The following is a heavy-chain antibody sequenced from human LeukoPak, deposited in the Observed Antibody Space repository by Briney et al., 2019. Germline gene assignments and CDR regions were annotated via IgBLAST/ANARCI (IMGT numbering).Heavy chain of an antibody. CDR2: FDPEDGET. Sequence: ASVKVSCKVSGYTLTELSMHWVRQAPGKGLEWMGGFDPEDGETIYAQKLQGRVTMTEDTSTDTAYMELSSLRSEDTAVYYCATPDYGSGSYFEYYFDYWGQGTLVTVSS. D-gene: IGHD3-10*01. V-gene: IGHV1-24*01. J-gene: IGHJ4*02. CDR3: ATPDYGSGSYFEYYFDY. CDR1: GYTLTELS.